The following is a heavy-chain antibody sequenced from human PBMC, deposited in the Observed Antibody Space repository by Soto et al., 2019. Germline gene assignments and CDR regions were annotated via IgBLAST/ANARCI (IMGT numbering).Heavy chain of an antibody. CDR3: AKVGSTIPAAMSYYYYMDV. D-gene: IGHD2-2*01. V-gene: IGHV3-23*01. Sequence: GGSLSLSCAASGFTFSSYAMSWVRQAPGKGLEWVSAISGSGGSTYYADSVKGRFTISRDNSKNTLYLQMNSLRAEDTAVYYCAKVGSTIPAAMSYYYYMDVWGKGTTVTVSS. J-gene: IGHJ6*03. CDR1: GFTFSSYA. CDR2: ISGSGGST.